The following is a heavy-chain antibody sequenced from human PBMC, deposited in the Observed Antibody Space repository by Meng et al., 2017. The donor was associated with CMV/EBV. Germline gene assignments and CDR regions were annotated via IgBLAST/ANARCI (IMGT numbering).Heavy chain of an antibody. Sequence: GESLKISCAASGFTFSDYYMSWIRQAPGKGLEWVANIKQDGSEKYYVDSVKGRFTISRDNAKNSLYLQMNSLRAEDTAVYYCARAALWSGSIWFDPWGQGTLVTVSS. V-gene: IGHV3-7*01. CDR1: GFTFSDYY. D-gene: IGHD3-3*01. CDR3: ARAALWSGSIWFDP. CDR2: IKQDGSEK. J-gene: IGHJ5*02.